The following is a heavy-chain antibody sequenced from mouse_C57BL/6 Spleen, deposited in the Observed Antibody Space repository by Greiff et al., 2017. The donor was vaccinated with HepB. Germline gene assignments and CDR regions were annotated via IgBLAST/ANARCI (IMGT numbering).Heavy chain of an antibody. CDR1: GYSITSGYY. CDR3: ARGDAVVATLHWYFDV. CDR2: ISYDGSN. J-gene: IGHJ1*03. V-gene: IGHV3-6*01. D-gene: IGHD1-1*01. Sequence: EVQLQQSGPGLVKPSQSLSLTCSVTGYSITSGYYWNWIRQFPGNKLEWMGYISYDGSNNYNPSLKNRISITRDTSKNQFFLKLNSVTTEDTATYYCARGDAVVATLHWYFDVWGTGTTVTVSS.